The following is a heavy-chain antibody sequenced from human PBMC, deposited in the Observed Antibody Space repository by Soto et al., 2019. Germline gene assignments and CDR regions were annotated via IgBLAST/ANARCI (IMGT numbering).Heavy chain of an antibody. CDR3: AKDEVLVEAVARDYYGMDV. CDR2: ISYDGNNK. CDR1: GFTFSSYG. V-gene: IGHV3-30*18. J-gene: IGHJ6*02. Sequence: QVQLVESGGGVVQPGRSLRLSCAASGFTFSSYGMHWVRQAPGKGLEWVAVISYDGNNKYYADSVKGRFTISRDNSKNTLYLQMNSLRAEDTAVYYCAKDEVLVEAVARDYYGMDVWGQGTTVTVSS. D-gene: IGHD2-15*01.